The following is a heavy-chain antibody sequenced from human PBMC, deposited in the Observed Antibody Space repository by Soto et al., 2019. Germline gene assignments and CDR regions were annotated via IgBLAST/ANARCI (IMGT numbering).Heavy chain of an antibody. Sequence: LSLTCTVSGDSIISGTYYWGWIRQSPVKGLDWIGNIHYSGSTYNNPSLKSRVTISVDTSKNQFSLKLSSVTAADTAVYYCASYYYVSGDYRFFDRWGEGTFGTVSS. V-gene: IGHV4-39*01. CDR3: ASYYYVSGDYRFFDR. CDR1: GDSIISGTYY. J-gene: IGHJ4*02. CDR2: IHYSGST. D-gene: IGHD3-10*01.